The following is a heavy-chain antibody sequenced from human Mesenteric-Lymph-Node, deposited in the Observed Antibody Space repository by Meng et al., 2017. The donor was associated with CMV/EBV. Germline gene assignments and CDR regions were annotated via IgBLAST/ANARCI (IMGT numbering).Heavy chain of an antibody. CDR3: ASSYSSSSAFDI. D-gene: IGHD6-6*01. CDR2: INPNSGGT. CDR1: GYTFTSYG. Sequence: ASVKVSCKASGYTFTSYGISWVRQAPGQGLEWMGWINPNSGGTNYAQKFQGRVTVTRDTSISTAYMELSRLRSDDTAVYYCASSYSSSSAFDIWGQGTMVTVSS. V-gene: IGHV1-2*02. J-gene: IGHJ3*02.